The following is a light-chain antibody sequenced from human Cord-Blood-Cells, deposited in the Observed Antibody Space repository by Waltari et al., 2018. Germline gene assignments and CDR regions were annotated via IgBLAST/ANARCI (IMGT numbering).Light chain of an antibody. V-gene: IGLV2-11*01. J-gene: IGLJ1*01. CDR3: CSYSGSYV. CDR2: DVR. CDR1: STAVVGYKY. Sequence: QSTLTQHRSASGPPGNSDPIPCTRTSTAVVGYKYVSWYHQLPGKAPKLMIYDVRQRPSVVPDRFSGSKSSNTASLTISVLQAEDEADYYCCSYSGSYVFGTGTKVTVL.